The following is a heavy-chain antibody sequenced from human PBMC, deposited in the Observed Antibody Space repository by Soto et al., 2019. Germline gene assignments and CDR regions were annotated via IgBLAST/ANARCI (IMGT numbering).Heavy chain of an antibody. CDR1: GYSFSSHW. Sequence: PGESLKISCQGSGYSFSSHWVGWVRQMPGKGLEGMGIIYPGDSDTRYSPSFQGQVTISADKSISTAYLQWSSLKASDTAMYYFARIRIRGDAFDIWGQGTMVTVSS. D-gene: IGHD2-21*01. CDR2: IYPGDSDT. V-gene: IGHV5-51*01. J-gene: IGHJ3*02. CDR3: ARIRIRGDAFDI.